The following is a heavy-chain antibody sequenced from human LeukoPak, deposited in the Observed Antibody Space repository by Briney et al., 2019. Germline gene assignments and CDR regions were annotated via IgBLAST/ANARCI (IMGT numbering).Heavy chain of an antibody. CDR1: GFTFSSYW. CDR3: ARDQSIHPYPEVILDF. CDR2: IKQDGSEE. J-gene: IGHJ4*02. V-gene: IGHV3-7*01. D-gene: IGHD3-10*01. Sequence: VQPGGSLRLSCAASGFTFSSYWMSWVRQAPGKGLEWVANIKQDGSEEYYVDSVKGRFTISRDNAKNSLSLQMISLRAEDTAVYYCARDQSIHPYPEVILDFWGQGALVTVSS.